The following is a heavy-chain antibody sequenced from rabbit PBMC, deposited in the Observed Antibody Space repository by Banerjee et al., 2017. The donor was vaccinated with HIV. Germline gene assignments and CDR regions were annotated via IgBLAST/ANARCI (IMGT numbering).Heavy chain of an antibody. CDR3: ARGAGSSYYDRYFKL. V-gene: IGHV1S45*01. D-gene: IGHD8-1*01. CDR1: GFSFSSNYY. Sequence: QEQLGESGGDLVKPEGSLTLTCTASGFSFSSNYYMCWVRQAPGKGLEWIACINTGGSGSTWYASWAKGRFTISKTSSTTVTLQMTSLTAADTATYFCARGAGSSYYDRYFKLWGPGTLVTVS. CDR2: INTGGSGST. J-gene: IGHJ4*01.